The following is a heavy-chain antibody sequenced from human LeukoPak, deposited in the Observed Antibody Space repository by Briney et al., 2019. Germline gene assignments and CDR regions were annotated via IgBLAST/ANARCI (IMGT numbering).Heavy chain of an antibody. CDR1: GGSISSYY. D-gene: IGHD6-13*01. Sequence: PSETLSLTCTVSGGSISSYYWSWIRQPPGKGLEWIGYIYYSGNTNYNPSLKSRVTISIDTSKNQFSLKLSSVTAADTAVYYCARTRFSSSWYLGLDEYYFDYWGQGTLVTVSS. CDR3: ARTRFSSSWYLGLDEYYFDY. J-gene: IGHJ4*02. CDR2: IYYSGNT. V-gene: IGHV4-59*01.